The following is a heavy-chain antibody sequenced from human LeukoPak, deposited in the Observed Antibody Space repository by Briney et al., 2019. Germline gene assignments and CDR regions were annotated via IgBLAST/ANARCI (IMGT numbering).Heavy chain of an antibody. Sequence: GRSLRLSCAASGFTFSSYAMHWVRQAPGKGLEWVAVISYDGSNKYYADSVKGRFTISRDNSKNTLYLQMNSLRAEDTAMYYCARDLGCSSTSCYGNWFDPWGQGTLVTVSS. CDR3: ARDLGCSSTSCYGNWFDP. D-gene: IGHD2-2*01. J-gene: IGHJ5*02. CDR2: ISYDGSNK. V-gene: IGHV3-30*04. CDR1: GFTFSSYA.